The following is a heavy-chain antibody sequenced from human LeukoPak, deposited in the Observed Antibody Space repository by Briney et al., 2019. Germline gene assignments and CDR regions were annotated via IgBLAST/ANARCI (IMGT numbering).Heavy chain of an antibody. V-gene: IGHV3-53*01. CDR3: AREGVQPYYYYYGMDV. CDR1: GFTVSRKY. CDR2: TYSGGDT. J-gene: IGHJ6*02. D-gene: IGHD1-1*01. Sequence: GGSLRLSCAASGFTVSRKYMSWVRQAPGKGLEWVSVTYSGGDTYYADSVKGRFTISKDNSKNTLYLQMNSLRAEDTAIYYCAREGVQPYYYYYGMDVWGQGTTVTVSS.